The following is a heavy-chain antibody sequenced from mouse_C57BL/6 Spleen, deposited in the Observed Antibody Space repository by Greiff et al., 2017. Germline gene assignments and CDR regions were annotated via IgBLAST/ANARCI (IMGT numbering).Heavy chain of an antibody. CDR3: ARQLFDD. CDR1: GYTFTDYY. CDR2: INPNNGGT. J-gene: IGHJ2*01. D-gene: IGHD4-1*02. V-gene: IGHV1-26*01. Sequence: EVQLQQSGPELVKPGASVKISCKASGYTFTDYYMNWVKQSHGKSLEWIGDINPNNGGTSYNQKFKGKATLTVDKSSSTAYMELRSLTSEDSAVYYCARQLFDDWGQGTTLTVSS.